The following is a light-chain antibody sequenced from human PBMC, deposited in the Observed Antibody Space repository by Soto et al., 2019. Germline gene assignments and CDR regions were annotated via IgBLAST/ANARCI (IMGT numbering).Light chain of an antibody. V-gene: IGKV1-5*03. CDR2: KAS. J-gene: IGKJ4*01. CDR3: QQYNTYPLT. CDR1: QSISTW. Sequence: DIQMTQSPSTLSASVGDRVTITCRASQSISTWLAWYQQKPGKAPKLLIYKASSLEGGVPSRFSGSGSWTEFNITVSSLRPDDFVTYYCQQYNTYPLTFGGGTKVEIK.